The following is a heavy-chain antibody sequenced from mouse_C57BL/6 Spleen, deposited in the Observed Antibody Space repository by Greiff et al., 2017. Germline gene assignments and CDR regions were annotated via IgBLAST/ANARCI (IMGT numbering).Heavy chain of an antibody. CDR2: IRSKSNNYAT. D-gene: IGHD4-1*01. Sequence: EVQVVESGGGLVQPKGSLKLSCAASGFSFNTYAMNWVRQAPGKGLEWVARIRSKSNNYATYYADSVKDRFTISRDDSESMLYLQMNNLKTEDTAMYYCVRHGELGPWFAYWGQGTLVTVSA. CDR3: VRHGELGPWFAY. CDR1: GFSFNTYA. V-gene: IGHV10-1*01. J-gene: IGHJ3*01.